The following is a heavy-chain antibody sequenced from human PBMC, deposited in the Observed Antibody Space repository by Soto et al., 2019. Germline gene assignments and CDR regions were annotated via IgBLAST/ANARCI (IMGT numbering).Heavy chain of an antibody. CDR2: SYHSGST. CDR3: ARRGWGSSSFFDY. J-gene: IGHJ4*02. V-gene: IGHV4-39*01. CDR1: VASITSLYYY. Sequence: ETLSLTGTVSVASITSLYYYWGWIRQPPGKGLEWIGSSYHSGSTYYAPSLMSRVAMSVDTSKNQFSLKLNSVTAADTAVYYCARRGWGSSSFFDYWGQGTLVTVSS. D-gene: IGHD6-6*01.